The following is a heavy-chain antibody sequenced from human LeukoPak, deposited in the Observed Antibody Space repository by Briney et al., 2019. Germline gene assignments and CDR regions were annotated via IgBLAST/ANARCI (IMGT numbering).Heavy chain of an antibody. CDR3: AKDYSASSSWYADY. CDR2: ISSSSSYI. D-gene: IGHD6-13*01. J-gene: IGHJ4*02. Sequence: GGSLRLSCAASGFTFSSYNMNWVRQAPGKGLEWVSSISSSSSYIYYADSVKGRFTISRDNAKNSLYLQMNSLRADDTAVYYCAKDYSASSSWYADYWGQGTLVTVSS. V-gene: IGHV3-21*01. CDR1: GFTFSSYN.